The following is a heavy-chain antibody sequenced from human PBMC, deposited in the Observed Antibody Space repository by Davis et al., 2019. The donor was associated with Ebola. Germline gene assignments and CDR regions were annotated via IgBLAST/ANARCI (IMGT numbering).Heavy chain of an antibody. CDR3: TTDLVVRAKYYYYGMDV. J-gene: IGHJ6*04. CDR2: IKSKTDGGTT. Sequence: PGGSLRLSCAASGFTFSNAWMSWVRQAPGKGLEWVGRIKSKTDGGTTDYAAPVKGRFTISRDDSKNTLYLQMNSLKTEDTAVYYCTTDLVVRAKYYYYGMDVWGKGTTVTVSS. V-gene: IGHV3-15*01. D-gene: IGHD3-10*01. CDR1: GFTFSNAW.